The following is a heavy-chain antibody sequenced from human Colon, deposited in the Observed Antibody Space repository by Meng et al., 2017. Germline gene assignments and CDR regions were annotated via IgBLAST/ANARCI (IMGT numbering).Heavy chain of an antibody. CDR2: IYYSGST. Sequence: QVRREGSGPGLLKPPQTLSLTCTVSGDSFNSPDYYWSWIRQPPEKGLEWIGYIYYSGSTYYNPSLKSRVSISGDTSNKQFSLKLTSVTAADTAVYYCARSPYSGSALPFFDYWGQGSLVTVSS. J-gene: IGHJ4*02. D-gene: IGHD1-26*01. CDR1: GDSFNSPDYY. V-gene: IGHV4-30-4*01. CDR3: ARSPYSGSALPFFDY.